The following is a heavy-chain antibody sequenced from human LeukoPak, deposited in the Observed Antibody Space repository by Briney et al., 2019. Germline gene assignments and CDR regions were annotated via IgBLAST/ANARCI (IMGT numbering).Heavy chain of an antibody. CDR3: ARHYSVVYPDY. Sequence: PSETLSLTCTVSGGSICSSIFHWGWIRQPPGKGLEWIGTISYTGSTYYNASLKSRVTISVDTSRNQLSLKLSSVTAADTAVYYCARHYSVVYPDYWGQGTLVTVSS. CDR1: GGSICSSIFH. V-gene: IGHV4-39*01. D-gene: IGHD2-21*01. J-gene: IGHJ4*02. CDR2: ISYTGST.